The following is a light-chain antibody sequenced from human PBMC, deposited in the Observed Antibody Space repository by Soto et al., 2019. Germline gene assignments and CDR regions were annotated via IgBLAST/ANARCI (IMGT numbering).Light chain of an antibody. V-gene: IGLV2-8*01. CDR1: SSDVGEENY. Sequence: QSALTQPPSASWSPGQSVTITCSGTSSDVGEENYVSWYQQHPGKVPKLILYEVSKRPSGVPDRFSGSRSGNTASLTVSGLQAEDEADYYCSSFAGSPVVFGGGTKVTVL. CDR3: SSFAGSPVV. J-gene: IGLJ2*01. CDR2: EVS.